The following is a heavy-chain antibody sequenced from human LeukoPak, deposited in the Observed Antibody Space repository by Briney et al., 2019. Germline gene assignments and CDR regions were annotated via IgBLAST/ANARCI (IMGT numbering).Heavy chain of an antibody. CDR3: ARDWKADY. D-gene: IGHD1-1*01. Sequence: ASVKVSCKASGFIFSSYAFIWVRQAPGQGLEWMGWINPNSGGTNYAQKFQGRVTMTRDTSISTAYMELSRLRSDDTAVYYCARDWKADYWGQGTLVTVSS. CDR1: GFIFSSYA. CDR2: INPNSGGT. V-gene: IGHV1-2*02. J-gene: IGHJ4*02.